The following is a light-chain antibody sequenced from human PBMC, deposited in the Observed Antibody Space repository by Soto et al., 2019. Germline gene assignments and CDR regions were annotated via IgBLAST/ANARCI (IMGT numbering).Light chain of an antibody. CDR3: QKYFSAPCT. V-gene: IGKV1-27*01. CDR1: QAIRNS. J-gene: IGKJ1*01. CDR2: AAS. Sequence: DIQMTQSPSSLSASVGDRVTITCRASQAIRNSLAWYQQKPGEVPKLLMYAASTLQSGVPSRFSGSGYGTDFTLTISSLQPEDVATYYCQKYFSAPCTLGQGTKVDSK.